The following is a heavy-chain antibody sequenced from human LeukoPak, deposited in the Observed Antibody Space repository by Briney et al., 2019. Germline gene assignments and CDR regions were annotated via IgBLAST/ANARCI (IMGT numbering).Heavy chain of an antibody. CDR3: ARSGSGWPR. CDR2: INHSGST. J-gene: IGHJ4*02. D-gene: IGHD6-19*01. CDR1: GGSFSGYY. V-gene: IGHV4-34*01. Sequence: SETLSLTCGVYGGSFSGYYWTWIRQPPGKGLEWIGEINHSGSTSYNPSLKSRVTISVDTSKNQFSLKLSSVTAADTAVYYCARSGSGWPRWGQGTLVTVSS.